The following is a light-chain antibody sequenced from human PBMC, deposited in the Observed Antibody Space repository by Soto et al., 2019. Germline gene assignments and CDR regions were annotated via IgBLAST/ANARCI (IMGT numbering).Light chain of an antibody. Sequence: EIVLTQSPATLSLSPGERATLSCRASQSVSSYLAWYQQKPGQAPRLLIYDASNRATGIPARFSGSGSGTDFTLTISGLEPEDFAVYDCQQRSNWPLTFGGGKKVEIK. J-gene: IGKJ4*01. CDR1: QSVSSY. CDR3: QQRSNWPLT. V-gene: IGKV3-11*01. CDR2: DAS.